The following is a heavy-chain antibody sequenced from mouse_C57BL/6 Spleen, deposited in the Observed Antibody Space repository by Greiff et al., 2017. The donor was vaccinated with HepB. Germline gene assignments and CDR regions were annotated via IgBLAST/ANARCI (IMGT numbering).Heavy chain of an antibody. CDR2: IWSDGST. J-gene: IGHJ4*01. CDR1: GFSLTSYG. V-gene: IGHV2-6*03. CDR3: ARLDPLYYAMDY. Sequence: QVQLKQSGPGLVAPSQSLSITCTVSGFSLTSYGVHWVRQPPGKGLEWLVVIWSDGSTTYNSALKSRLSISKDNSKSQVFLKMNSLQTDDTAMYYCARLDPLYYAMDYWGQGTSVTVSS.